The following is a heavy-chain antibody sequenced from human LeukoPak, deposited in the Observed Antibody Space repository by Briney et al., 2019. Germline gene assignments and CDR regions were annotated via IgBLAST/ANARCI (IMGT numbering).Heavy chain of an antibody. J-gene: IGHJ4*02. CDR1: GFSFSNHW. Sequence: PGGSLRLSCAASGFSFSNHWMHWVRQVPGEGLVWVSRITSDGYTTNYADSVKGRFTISRDNSKNTLYLQMNSLRAEDTALYYCARDGSTGWSHDYWGQGTLVTVSS. CDR2: ITSDGYTT. D-gene: IGHD6-19*01. CDR3: ARDGSTGWSHDY. V-gene: IGHV3-74*01.